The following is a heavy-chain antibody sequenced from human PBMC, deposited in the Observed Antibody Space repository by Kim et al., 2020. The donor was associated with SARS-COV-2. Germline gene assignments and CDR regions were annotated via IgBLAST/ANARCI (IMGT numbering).Heavy chain of an antibody. CDR3: ARSLSIAAHWFDP. Sequence: CGQKFQGRVTSTADKSTSTGDMELSSLRSEDTAVYYCARSLSIAAHWFDPWGQGTLVTVSS. V-gene: IGHV1-69*02. D-gene: IGHD6-6*01. J-gene: IGHJ5*02.